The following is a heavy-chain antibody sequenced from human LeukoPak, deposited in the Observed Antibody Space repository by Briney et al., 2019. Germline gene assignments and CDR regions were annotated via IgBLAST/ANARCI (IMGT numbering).Heavy chain of an antibody. Sequence: GGSLRLSCAASGFTFSSYAMSWVRQAPGRGLEWVSSVSGSGGSTYYADSVKGRFTISRDNSKNTLYLQMNSLRAEDTAVYYCAKRSGSWYNYYYGMDVWGQGTTVTVSS. CDR3: AKRSGSWYNYYYGMDV. CDR2: VSGSGGST. V-gene: IGHV3-23*01. D-gene: IGHD6-13*01. J-gene: IGHJ6*02. CDR1: GFTFSSYA.